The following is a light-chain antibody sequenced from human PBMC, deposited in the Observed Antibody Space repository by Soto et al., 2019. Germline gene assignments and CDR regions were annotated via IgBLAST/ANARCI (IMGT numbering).Light chain of an antibody. CDR2: DAS. CDR1: QTISTW. Sequence: IQVTQSRCTLSASVGDIVAITCRASQTISTWLAWYQHKPGKAPNLLIYDASTLMSGVPSRFSGSGSGTEFTLTISSLQPGDFATYYCQQSETYPLSFGHRTRPEI. J-gene: IGKJ5*01. V-gene: IGKV1-5*01. CDR3: QQSETYPLS.